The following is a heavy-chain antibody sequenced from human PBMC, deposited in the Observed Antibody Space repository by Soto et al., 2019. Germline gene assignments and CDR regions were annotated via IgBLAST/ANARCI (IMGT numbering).Heavy chain of an antibody. V-gene: IGHV1-69*01. CDR3: ARSQGSSTSLEIYYYYSYGMDV. D-gene: IGHD2-2*01. J-gene: IGHJ6*02. CDR1: GGTFSSYA. CDR2: IIPISDTT. Sequence: QVQLVQSGAEVKKPGSSVKVSCKASGGTFSSYAISWVRQAPGQGLEWMGGIIPISDTTNYAQKFQGRVTNAADESTSVDYMELSSLRSEARAVYYCARSQGSSTSLEIYYYYSYGMDVWGQWTRVSLSS.